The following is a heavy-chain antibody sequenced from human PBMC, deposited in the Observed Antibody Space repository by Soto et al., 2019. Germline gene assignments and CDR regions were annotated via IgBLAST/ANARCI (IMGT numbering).Heavy chain of an antibody. CDR3: ARGYRQSGYSSSWVFDY. CDR2: MYYSGST. D-gene: IGHD6-13*01. V-gene: IGHV4-31*03. Sequence: QVQLRESGPGLVKPSQTLSLTCTVSGGSINSGGYYWNWIRQHPGKGLEWIGYMYYSGSTYYNPFLRGRVMMSAVSSENHFCLKLSSVNAADMAVYVCARGYRQSGYSSSWVFDYWGQGTLVNVSA. J-gene: IGHJ4*02. CDR1: GGSINSGGYY.